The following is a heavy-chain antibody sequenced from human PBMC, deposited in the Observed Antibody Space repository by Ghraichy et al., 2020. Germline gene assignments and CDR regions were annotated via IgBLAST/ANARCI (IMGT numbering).Heavy chain of an antibody. CDR1: GDSFSTTTYY. CDR3: ARHPVESALYNDAFDV. D-gene: IGHD5-24*01. V-gene: IGHV4-39*01. CDR2: VYNSRNT. Sequence: SQTLSLTCSVSGDSFSTTTYYWGWIRQTPGKGLEWLASVYNSRNTYQNPSLKSRVTISVDRSKSQFSLKLTSVTAADTAVYFCARHPVESALYNDAFDVWGRGTMVTVSS. J-gene: IGHJ3*01.